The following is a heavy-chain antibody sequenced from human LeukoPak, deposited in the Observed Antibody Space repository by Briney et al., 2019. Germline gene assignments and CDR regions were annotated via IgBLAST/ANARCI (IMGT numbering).Heavy chain of an antibody. Sequence: ASVKVSCKASGYTFTSYYMHWVRQAPGQGLEWMGIINPSGGSTRYAQKFQGRVTMTRDMSTSTVYMELSSLRSEDTAVYYCARGSPGIAAPLYYMDVWGKGTTVTVSS. D-gene: IGHD6-6*01. V-gene: IGHV1-46*01. CDR3: ARGSPGIAAPLYYMDV. CDR1: GYTFTSYY. J-gene: IGHJ6*03. CDR2: INPSGGST.